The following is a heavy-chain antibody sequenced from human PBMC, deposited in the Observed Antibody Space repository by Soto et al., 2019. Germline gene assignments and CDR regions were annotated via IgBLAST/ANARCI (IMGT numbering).Heavy chain of an antibody. V-gene: IGHV3-30-3*01. J-gene: IGHJ2*01. CDR2: ISYDGSNK. Sequence: GGSLRLSCAASGFTFSSYAVHWVRQAPGKGLEWVAVISYDGSNKYYADSVKGRFTISRDNSKNTLYLQMNSLRAEDTAVYYCARDPLWGTAMVLWYFDLWGRGTLVTVSS. D-gene: IGHD5-18*01. CDR3: ARDPLWGTAMVLWYFDL. CDR1: GFTFSSYA.